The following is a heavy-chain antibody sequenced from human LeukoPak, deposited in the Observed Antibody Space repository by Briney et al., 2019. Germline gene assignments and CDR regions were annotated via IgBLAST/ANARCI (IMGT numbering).Heavy chain of an antibody. V-gene: IGHV4-59*01. CDR2: IYYSGST. CDR3: ARDKAAAGNGWFDP. Sequence: SETLSLTCTVSGGSIISYYWSWIRQPPGEGLEWIGYIYYSGSTNYNPSLKSRVTISVDTSKNQFSLKLSSVTAADTAVYYCARDKAAAGNGWFDPWGQGTLVTVSS. J-gene: IGHJ5*02. D-gene: IGHD6-13*01. CDR1: GGSIISYY.